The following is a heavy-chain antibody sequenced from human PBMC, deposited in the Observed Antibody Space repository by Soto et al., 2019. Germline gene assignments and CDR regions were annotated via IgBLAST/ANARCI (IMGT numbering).Heavy chain of an antibody. J-gene: IGHJ6*02. D-gene: IGHD6-19*01. CDR2: IYYSGST. CDR1: GGSISSYY. Sequence: QVQLQESGPGLVKPSETLSLTCTVSGGSISSYYWSWIRQPPGKGLEWIGYIYYSGSTNYNPSLKSRVPISVEPSKNRFSLKLSSVTAADTAVDYCARDVWLGGMDVWGQGTTVTVSS. V-gene: IGHV4-59*12. CDR3: ARDVWLGGMDV.